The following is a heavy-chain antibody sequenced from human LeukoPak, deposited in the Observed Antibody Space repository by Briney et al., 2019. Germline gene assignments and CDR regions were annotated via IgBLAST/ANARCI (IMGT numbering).Heavy chain of an antibody. V-gene: IGHV5-51*01. J-gene: IGHJ4*02. CDR1: YW. D-gene: IGHD1-14*01. CDR2: IYPGDSDT. CDR3: ASPGGNPGGFDY. Sequence: YWSWIRQHPGKGLEWMGIIYPGDSDTRYSPSFQGQVTISADKSISTAYLQWSSLKASDTAMYYCASPGGNPGGFDYWGQGTLVTVSS.